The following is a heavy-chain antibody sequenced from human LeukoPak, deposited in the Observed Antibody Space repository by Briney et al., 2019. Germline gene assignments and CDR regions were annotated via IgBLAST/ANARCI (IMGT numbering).Heavy chain of an antibody. D-gene: IGHD2-21*02. Sequence: SETLSLTCTVSGGSISSYYWSWIRQPPGKGLEWIGYIDYSGSTNYNPSLKSRVTISVDTSKNQFSLKLSSVTAADTAVYYCARVTSPHAFDIWGQGTMVTVSS. CDR1: GGSISSYY. CDR3: ARVTSPHAFDI. V-gene: IGHV4-59*01. CDR2: IDYSGST. J-gene: IGHJ3*02.